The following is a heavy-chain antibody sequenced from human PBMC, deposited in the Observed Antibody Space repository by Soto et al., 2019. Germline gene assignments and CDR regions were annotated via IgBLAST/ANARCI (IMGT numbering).Heavy chain of an antibody. D-gene: IGHD2-15*01. CDR1: GFTFSSYA. CDR2: ISGSGANT. Sequence: PGGSLRLSCAASGFTFSSYAMRWVRQAPGKGPEWVSAISGSGANTYYADSVKGRFTISRDNSKNSLYLQMNSLRTEDTALYYCAKDMKASRYRSGGSCRQLGKVDYYYGMDVWGQGTTVTVSS. V-gene: IGHV3-43*02. J-gene: IGHJ6*02. CDR3: AKDMKASRYRSGGSCRQLGKVDYYYGMDV.